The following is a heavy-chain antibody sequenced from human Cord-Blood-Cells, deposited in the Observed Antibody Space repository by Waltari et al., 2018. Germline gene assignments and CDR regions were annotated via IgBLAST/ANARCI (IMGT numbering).Heavy chain of an antibody. V-gene: IGHV1-18*04. D-gene: IGHD6-6*01. Sequence: QVQLVQSGAEVKKPGASVKVSCKASGYTFTSYGISWVRQAPGQGLEWMGWISAYNGNTNYAQKLQGRVTMTTDTSTSTAYMELRSLRSDDTAVYYCARDRLYRHGLSRYYYYYYMDVWGKGTTVTVSS. CDR1: GYTFTSYG. CDR3: ARDRLYRHGLSRYYYYYYMDV. CDR2: ISAYNGNT. J-gene: IGHJ6*03.